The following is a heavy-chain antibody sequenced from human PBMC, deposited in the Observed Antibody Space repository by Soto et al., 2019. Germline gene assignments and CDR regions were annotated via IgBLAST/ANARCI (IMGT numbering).Heavy chain of an antibody. V-gene: IGHV3-49*03. D-gene: IGHD3-3*01. CDR3: TRDRPVLDFWSCYYSAVPCYYQYV. CDR2: IRSKAYGGTT. J-gene: IGHJ6*03. CDR1: GFTLGACA. Sequence: GGSLRLSCTASGFTLGACAMSWFRQVPGKGLEWVGFIRSKAYGGTTEYAASVKGRFTISRDDSKSIAYLQMNSLKTEDTAVYYCTRDRPVLDFWSCYYSAVPCYYQYVWGKGTTVTVSS.